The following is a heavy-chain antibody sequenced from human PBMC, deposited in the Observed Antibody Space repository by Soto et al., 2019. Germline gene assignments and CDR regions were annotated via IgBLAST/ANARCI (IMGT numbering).Heavy chain of an antibody. D-gene: IGHD2-15*01. CDR2: ISAYNGNT. CDR3: ARSVYCSGGSCLDAFDI. J-gene: IGHJ3*02. V-gene: IGHV1-18*01. Sequence: ASVKVSCKASGYTFTSYGISRVRQAPGQGLEWMGWISAYNGNTNYAQKLQGRVTMTTDTSTSTAYMELRSLRSDDTAVYYCARSVYCSGGSCLDAFDIWGQGTMVTVS. CDR1: GYTFTSYG.